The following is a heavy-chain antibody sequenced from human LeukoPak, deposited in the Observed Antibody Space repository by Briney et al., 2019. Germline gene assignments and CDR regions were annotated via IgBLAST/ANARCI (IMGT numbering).Heavy chain of an antibody. Sequence: SETLSLTCTVSGGSISSYYWSWIRQPPGKGLEWIGYIYYSGSTNYNPSLKSRVTISVDTSKNQFSLKLSSVAAADTAVYYCARAVHKYYFDYWGQGTLVTVSS. J-gene: IGHJ4*02. D-gene: IGHD1-1*01. CDR2: IYYSGST. CDR1: GGSISSYY. CDR3: ARAVHKYYFDY. V-gene: IGHV4-59*01.